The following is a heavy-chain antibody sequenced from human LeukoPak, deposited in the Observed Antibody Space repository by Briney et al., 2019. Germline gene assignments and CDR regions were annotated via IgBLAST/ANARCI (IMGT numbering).Heavy chain of an antibody. CDR3: ASDWVWGSSGSTSSLAFDY. J-gene: IGHJ4*02. Sequence: GASVKVSCKASGGTFSSYAISWVRQAPGQGLEWMGRIIPIFGTANYAQKFQGKVTITTDESTSTAYMELSSLRSEDTAVYYCASDWVWGSSGSTSSLAFDYWGQGTLVTVSS. D-gene: IGHD2-2*01. CDR1: GGTFSSYA. V-gene: IGHV1-69*05. CDR2: IIPIFGTA.